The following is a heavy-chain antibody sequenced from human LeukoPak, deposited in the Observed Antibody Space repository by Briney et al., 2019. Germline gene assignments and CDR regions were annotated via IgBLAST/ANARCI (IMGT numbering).Heavy chain of an antibody. CDR2: INPNSGGT. CDR3: ASDWGLSQLEYCSNTNCYMGAFDI. Sequence: VASVKVSCKASGYTFTAYYMHWVRQAPGQGLEWMGWINPNSGGTNYAQKFQGRVTMTRDTSISTAYMELSRLRSDDTAVYYCASDWGLSQLEYCSNTNCYMGAFDIWGQGTMVTVSS. D-gene: IGHD2-2*02. CDR1: GYTFTAYY. V-gene: IGHV1-2*02. J-gene: IGHJ3*02.